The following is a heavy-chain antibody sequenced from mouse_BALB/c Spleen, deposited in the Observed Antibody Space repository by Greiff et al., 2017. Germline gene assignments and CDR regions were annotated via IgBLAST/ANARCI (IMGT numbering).Heavy chain of an antibody. CDR3: TRDRSFAY. CDR1: GYTFTSYY. Sequence: VQLQQPGAELVKPGASVKLSCKASGYTFTSYYMYWVKQRPGQGLEWIGGINPSNGGTNFNEKFKSKATLTVDKSSSTAYMQLSSLTSEDSAVYYCTRDRSFAYWGQGTLVTVSA. V-gene: IGHV1S81*02. J-gene: IGHJ3*01. D-gene: IGHD2-14*01. CDR2: INPSNGGT.